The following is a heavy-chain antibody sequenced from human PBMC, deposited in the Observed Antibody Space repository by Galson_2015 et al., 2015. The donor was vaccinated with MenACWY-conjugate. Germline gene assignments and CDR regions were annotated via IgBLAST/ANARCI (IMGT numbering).Heavy chain of an antibody. V-gene: IGHV3-23*01. J-gene: IGHJ3*02. CDR3: AKGCRSVHTYGAFDI. CDR2: ITGGGGTT. D-gene: IGHD3-3*01. Sequence: SLRLSCATSGFTFSDYNMGWVRQAPGKGLEWVSTITGGGGTTYYADSVKGWFSTSRDNSKNTLDVQMNSLRVEDTAVYYCAKGCRSVHTYGAFDIWGQGTMVTVSS. CDR1: GFTFSDYN.